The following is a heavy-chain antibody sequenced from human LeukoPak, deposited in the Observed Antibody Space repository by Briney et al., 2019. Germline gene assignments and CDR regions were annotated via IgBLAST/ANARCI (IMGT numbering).Heavy chain of an antibody. V-gene: IGHV3-21*01. Sequence: PGGSLRLSCAASGFTFSSYSMNWVRQAPGKGPEWVSSISSSSSYIYYADSVKGRFTISRDNAKNSLYLQMNSLRAEDTAVYYCARVGGNYYYMDVWGKGTTVTVSS. CDR2: ISSSSSYI. CDR3: ARVGGNYYYMDV. CDR1: GFTFSSYS. J-gene: IGHJ6*03.